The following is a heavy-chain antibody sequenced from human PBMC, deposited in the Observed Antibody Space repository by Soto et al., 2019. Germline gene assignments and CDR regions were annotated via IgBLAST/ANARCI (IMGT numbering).Heavy chain of an antibody. CDR1: GDSVSSNTAS. J-gene: IGHJ5*02. D-gene: IGHD5-12*01. CDR3: AKGENIGPKTGYAFDP. V-gene: IGHV6-1*01. Sequence: PSQTLSLTCAISGDSVSSNTASWDWVRQSPSRGLEWLGRTYSRSKWYNDYAVSVKSRIIVNPDTSKNQFSLQLNSVTPEDTAVYYCAKGENIGPKTGYAFDPWGQGILVTAPQ. CDR2: TYSRSKWYN.